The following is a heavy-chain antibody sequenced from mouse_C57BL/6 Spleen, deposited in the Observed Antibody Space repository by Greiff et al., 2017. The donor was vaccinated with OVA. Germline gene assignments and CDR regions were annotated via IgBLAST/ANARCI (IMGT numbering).Heavy chain of an antibody. D-gene: IGHD1-1*01. CDR1: GYSITSGYY. CDR2: ISYDGSN. CDR3: ARGGTTVLYYYAMDY. Sequence: ESGPGLVKPSQSLSLTCSVTGYSITSGYYWNWIRQFPGNKLEWMGYISYDGSNNYNPSLKNRISITRDTSKNQFFLKLNSVTTEDTATYYCARGGTTVLYYYAMDYWGQGTSVTVSS. V-gene: IGHV3-6*01. J-gene: IGHJ4*01.